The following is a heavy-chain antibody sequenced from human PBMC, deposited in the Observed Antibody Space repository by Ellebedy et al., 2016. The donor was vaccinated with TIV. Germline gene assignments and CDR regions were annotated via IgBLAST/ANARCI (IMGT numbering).Heavy chain of an antibody. CDR3: AKYLTGWQVDY. D-gene: IGHD1-20*01. V-gene: IGHV3-23*01. J-gene: IGHJ4*02. Sequence: GESLKISCAASGLTFSSHAMSWVRQAPGKGLEWVSSISGSGGNTYYADSLKGRFTISRDNSKNTLYLQMNSLRAEDTAVYYCAKYLTGWQVDYWGQGTLVTVSS. CDR1: GLTFSSHA. CDR2: ISGSGGNT.